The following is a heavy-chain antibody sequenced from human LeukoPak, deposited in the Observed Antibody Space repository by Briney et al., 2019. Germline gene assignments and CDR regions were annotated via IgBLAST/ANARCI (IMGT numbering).Heavy chain of an antibody. Sequence: GGSLRLSCAASGFTFSSYAMSWVRQAPGKGLEWVSAISGSGGSTYYADSVKGRFTISRDNSKNTLYLQMNSLRAEDTAVYYCAKAGSGYKRGSNYHYYYYGMDVWGQGTTVTVSS. J-gene: IGHJ6*02. CDR1: GFTFSSYA. V-gene: IGHV3-23*01. CDR3: AKAGSGYKRGSNYHYYYYGMDV. D-gene: IGHD3-22*01. CDR2: ISGSGGST.